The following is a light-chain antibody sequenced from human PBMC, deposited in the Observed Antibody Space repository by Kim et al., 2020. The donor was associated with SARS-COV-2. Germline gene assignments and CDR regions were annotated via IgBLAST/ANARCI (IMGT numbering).Light chain of an antibody. CDR1: DSNIGAGYD. J-gene: IGLJ2*01. CDR2: DHN. V-gene: IGLV1-40*01. Sequence: QSVLTQPPSVSGAPGQRVTISCTGGDSNIGAGYDVHWYQQRPGTAPKLLISDHNNRPSGVPDRFSASKSGTSASLAITGLQADDEADYYCQSYDSSLSGSEVFGGGTKLTVL. CDR3: QSYDSSLSGSEV.